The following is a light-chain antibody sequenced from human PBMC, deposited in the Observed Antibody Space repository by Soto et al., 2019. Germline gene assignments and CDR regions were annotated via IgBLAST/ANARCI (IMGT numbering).Light chain of an antibody. CDR3: QQRSSWPRI. V-gene: IGKV3-11*01. Sequence: EIVLTQSPATLSLSPGERATFSCRASQSVSSYLAWYQQKPGQAPRLLIYDASNRATGIPARFSGSGSGTDFTLTISSLEPEDFAVYYCQQRSSWPRIFGGGTKVEIK. CDR1: QSVSSY. J-gene: IGKJ4*01. CDR2: DAS.